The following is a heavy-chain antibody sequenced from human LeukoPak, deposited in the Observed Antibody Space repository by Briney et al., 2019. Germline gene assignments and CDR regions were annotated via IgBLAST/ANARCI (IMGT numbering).Heavy chain of an antibody. J-gene: IGHJ4*02. CDR1: GFTFINAW. CDR2: IKAKAHGGTT. D-gene: IGHD1-26*01. Sequence: GGSLRLSCAASGFTFINAWMAWVRQAPGKGLEWVGRIKAKAHGGTTDYAAPVKGRFTISRDDSKNTLYLQMDSLKIEDTAAYYCTTDGVGIEGATFDYWGQGTLVTVSS. V-gene: IGHV3-15*01. CDR3: TTDGVGIEGATFDY.